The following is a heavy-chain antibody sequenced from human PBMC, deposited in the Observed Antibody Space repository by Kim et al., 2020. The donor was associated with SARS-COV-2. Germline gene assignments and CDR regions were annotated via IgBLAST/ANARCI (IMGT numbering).Heavy chain of an antibody. CDR3: ARPRTEVSGAVDF. CDR1: GGSIDRSNYY. J-gene: IGHJ4*02. Sequence: SETLSLTCTVSGGSIDRSNYYWAWFRQPPGRGLEWLASIHYSGAIYSNSSLRSRVAITVDKSKNQFSLSLDSVTAADPAVFFCARPRTEVSGAVDFWGQG. D-gene: IGHD7-27*01. V-gene: IGHV4-39*01. CDR2: IHYSGAI.